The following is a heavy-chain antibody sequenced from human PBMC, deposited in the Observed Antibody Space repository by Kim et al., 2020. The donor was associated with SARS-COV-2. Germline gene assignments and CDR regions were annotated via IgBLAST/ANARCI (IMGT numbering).Heavy chain of an antibody. J-gene: IGHJ4*02. D-gene: IGHD3-22*01. CDR1: GFTFGDYA. CDR2: ISWNSGSI. Sequence: GGSLRLSCAASGFTFGDYAMHWVRQAPGKGLEWVSGISWNSGSIGYADSVKGRFTISRDNAKNSLYLQMNSLRAEDTALYYCAKVVAKWLLLSPLDYWGQGTLVTVSS. CDR3: AKVVAKWLLLSPLDY. V-gene: IGHV3-9*01.